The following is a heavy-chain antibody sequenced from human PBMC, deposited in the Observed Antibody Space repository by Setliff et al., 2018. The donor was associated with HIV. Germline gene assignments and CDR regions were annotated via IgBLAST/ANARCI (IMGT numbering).Heavy chain of an antibody. Sequence: SETLSLTCSVSGDSIGTYYWNWIRQTPGKRLEWIGFFYYGGSTDYNPALKNRVAISVDTSRNRVSLKMTSVTAADTAVYYCARDLRGTQSSDYWGQGTLVTVSS. CDR2: FYYGGST. J-gene: IGHJ4*02. CDR1: GDSIGTYY. D-gene: IGHD1-1*01. CDR3: ARDLRGTQSSDY. V-gene: IGHV4-59*01.